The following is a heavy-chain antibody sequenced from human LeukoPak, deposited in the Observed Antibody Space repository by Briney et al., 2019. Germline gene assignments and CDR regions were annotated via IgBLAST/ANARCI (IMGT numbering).Heavy chain of an antibody. CDR3: TRFNQEPYGMDV. Sequence: PGGSLKLSCAASGFTFSGSAMHWVRQASGKGLEWVGRIRSKANSYATAYAASVEGRFTISRDDSKNTAYLQMNSLKTDDTAVYYCTRFNQEPYGMDVWGQGTTVAVSS. CDR2: IRSKANSYAT. J-gene: IGHJ6*02. CDR1: GFTFSGSA. V-gene: IGHV3-73*01. D-gene: IGHD1-14*01.